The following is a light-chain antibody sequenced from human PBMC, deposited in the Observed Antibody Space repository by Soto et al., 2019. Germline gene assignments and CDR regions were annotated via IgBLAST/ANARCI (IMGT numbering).Light chain of an antibody. J-gene: IGKJ1*01. CDR2: GAS. V-gene: IGKV3-15*01. CDR3: QHYNNRPRT. CDR1: QSVSSN. Sequence: EIMMTQSPATLSVSPEERASLSCRASQSVSSNLAWYQQKPGQAPRLLIYGASTMATGIPAMFSGSGSGTEFTLNISSLQSEDFAVYYCQHYNNRPRTFGQGTKVDIK.